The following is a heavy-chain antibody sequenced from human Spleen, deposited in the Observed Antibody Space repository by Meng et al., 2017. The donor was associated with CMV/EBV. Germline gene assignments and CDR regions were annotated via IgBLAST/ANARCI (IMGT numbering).Heavy chain of an antibody. CDR2: IYYSGAT. CDR1: GGSISSSSYY. CDR3: ARDSPLIAEWLQKDYGMDV. Sequence: SETLSLTCSVSGGSISSSSYYWGWIRQPPGKGLEWIGNIYYSGATTYNPSLKSRVSISIDTSKNQFSLKLSSVTAADTAMYYCARDSPLIAEWLQKDYGMDVWGQGTTVTVSS. J-gene: IGHJ6*01. V-gene: IGHV4-39*07. D-gene: IGHD3-3*01.